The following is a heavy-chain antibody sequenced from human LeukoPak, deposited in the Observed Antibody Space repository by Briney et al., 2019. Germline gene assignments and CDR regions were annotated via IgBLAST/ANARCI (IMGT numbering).Heavy chain of an antibody. J-gene: IGHJ4*02. CDR3: ARPKEYYYGSGSYFH. CDR2: IILILGIA. V-gene: IGHV1-69*04. CDR1: GGTFSSYA. Sequence: SVKVSCKASGGTFSSYAISWVRQAPGQGLEWMGRIILILGIANYAQKFQGRVTITADKSTSTAYMELSSLRSEDTAVYYCARPKEYYYGSGSYFHWGQGTLVTVSS. D-gene: IGHD3-10*01.